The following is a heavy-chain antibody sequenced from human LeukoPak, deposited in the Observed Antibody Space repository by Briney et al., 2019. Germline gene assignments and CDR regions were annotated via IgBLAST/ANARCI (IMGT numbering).Heavy chain of an antibody. CDR1: GFTFSDYA. D-gene: IGHD3-3*01. V-gene: IGHV3-30-3*01. CDR2: LSYGGTNK. CDR3: ARDMSGYANDAFDF. Sequence: PGGSLRLSCAASGFTFSDYAMHWVRQAPGKGLEWVAVLSYGGTNKYYADSVKGRFTISRDNSKNTMFLQMNSLRAEDTAVYHCARDMSGYANDAFDFWGQGTMVTVSS. J-gene: IGHJ3*01.